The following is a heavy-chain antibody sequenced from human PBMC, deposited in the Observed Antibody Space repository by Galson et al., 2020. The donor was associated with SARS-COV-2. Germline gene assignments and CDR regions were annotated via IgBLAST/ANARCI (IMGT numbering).Heavy chain of an antibody. V-gene: IGHV4-39*07. Sequence: ASETLSLTCTVSGDPISSGSYYWGWIRQPPGKGLEWIGNIFYTGNTIYNPSLRSRVSMSVDTSKNQFSLRLSSVTAADTAVYYCARVTTIVRGVVYINWFDSWGQGKLVTVSS. J-gene: IGHJ5*01. CDR3: ARVTTIVRGVVYINWFDS. CDR1: GDPISSGSYY. CDR2: IFYTGNT. D-gene: IGHD3-10*01.